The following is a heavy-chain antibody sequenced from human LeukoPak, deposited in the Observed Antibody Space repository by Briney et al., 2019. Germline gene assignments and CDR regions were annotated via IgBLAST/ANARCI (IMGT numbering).Heavy chain of an antibody. CDR3: ARGFDNYYALPGGY. Sequence: GGSLRLSCAASGFTFSSYSMNWVRQAPGKGLEWVSSISSSSSYIYYADSVKGRFTISRDNAKKSLYLQMNSLRAEDTAVYYCARGFDNYYALPGGYWGQGTLVTVSS. J-gene: IGHJ4*02. D-gene: IGHD3-10*01. CDR1: GFTFSSYS. V-gene: IGHV3-21*01. CDR2: ISSSSSYI.